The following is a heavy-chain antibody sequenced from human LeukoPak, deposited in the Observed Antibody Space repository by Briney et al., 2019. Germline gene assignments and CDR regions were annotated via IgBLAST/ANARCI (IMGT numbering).Heavy chain of an antibody. CDR2: MHSNGNT. V-gene: IGHV4-4*09. J-gene: IGHJ4*02. CDR1: GGSISSDY. D-gene: IGHD5-18*01. Sequence: SETLSLTCTVSGGSISSDYWSWIRQPPGKGLEYIGFMHSNGNTNYSPSLKSRVTMSIDTSKNQFSLRLSSVTAADTAVYYCVSPRGFSYGYFDYWGQGTLVTVSS. CDR3: VSPRGFSYGYFDY.